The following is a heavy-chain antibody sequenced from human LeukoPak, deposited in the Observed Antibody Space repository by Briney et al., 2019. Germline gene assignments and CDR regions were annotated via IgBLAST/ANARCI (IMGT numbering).Heavy chain of an antibody. Sequence: GGSLRLSCAASGFTVSHNYMSWVRQAPGKGLEWVSIIYSSGSRYCADSVKGRFSISRENTKQTLYLQMNSLRTEDTAVYYCARGSGQAPSYSDSSAYDYWGQGTLVTVSS. D-gene: IGHD3-22*01. V-gene: IGHV3-66*02. CDR1: GFTVSHNY. CDR2: IYSSGSR. CDR3: ARGSGQAPSYSDSSAYDY. J-gene: IGHJ4*02.